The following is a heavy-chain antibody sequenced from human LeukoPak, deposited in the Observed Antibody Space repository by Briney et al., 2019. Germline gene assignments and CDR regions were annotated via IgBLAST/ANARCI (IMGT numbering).Heavy chain of an antibody. D-gene: IGHD6-13*01. CDR1: GYTFAAYY. V-gene: IGHV1-2*02. CDR2: INLNSGVT. CDR3: ARKGETYSSNWYDWFDP. J-gene: IGHJ5*02. Sequence: ASVKVSCKASGYTFAAYYMHWVRQAPGQGHEWMGWINLNSGVTGYAQKFQGRVTMTRDTSISTAYMELSGLTSDDTAVYYCARKGETYSSNWYDWFDPWGQGTLVTVSS.